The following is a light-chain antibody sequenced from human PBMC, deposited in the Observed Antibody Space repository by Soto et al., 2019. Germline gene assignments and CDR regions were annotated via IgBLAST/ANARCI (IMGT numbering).Light chain of an antibody. J-gene: IGKJ4*01. CDR2: DVS. CDR3: QQDNNWPLT. V-gene: IGKV3-15*01. CDR1: QSVSSN. Sequence: EMVMTQSPATLSVSPGEGVTLSCRASQSVSSNLAWYQQKPGQAPRVLIYDVSARATGIAARFSGTGSGTEFTLTISSLQSEDFAVYYCQQDNNWPLTFGGGTKVDIK.